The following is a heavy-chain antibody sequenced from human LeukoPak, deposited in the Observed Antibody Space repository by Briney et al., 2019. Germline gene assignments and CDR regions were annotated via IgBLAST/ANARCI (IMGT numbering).Heavy chain of an antibody. J-gene: IGHJ3*02. CDR2: IYYSGST. D-gene: IGHD1-26*01. CDR3: ARETRLHSGSYSNDAFDI. V-gene: IGHV4-59*01. CDR1: GGSISTYY. Sequence: SETLSLTCTVSGGSISTYYWSWIRQPPGKGLEWIGFIYYSGSTDYNPSLKSRVTISLDTSKNQFSLRLSSVTAADTAVYYCARETRLHSGSYSNDAFDIWGQGTMVTVSS.